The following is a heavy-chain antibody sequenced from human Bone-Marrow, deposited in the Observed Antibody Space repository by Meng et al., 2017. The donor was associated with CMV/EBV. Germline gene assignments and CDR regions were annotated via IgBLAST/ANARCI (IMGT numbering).Heavy chain of an antibody. CDR1: GFTFSSYA. CDR3: AKSMVYSSSSVGPHYYYGMDV. Sequence: GEAPMISCAASGFTFSSYAMSWVRQAPGKGLEWVSVIYSGGSSTYYADSVKGRFTISRDNSKNTLYLQMTSLRAEDTAVYYCAKSMVYSSSSVGPHYYYGMDVWGRGTLVTVSS. J-gene: IGHJ6*02. V-gene: IGHV3-23*03. CDR2: IYSGGSST. D-gene: IGHD6-6*01.